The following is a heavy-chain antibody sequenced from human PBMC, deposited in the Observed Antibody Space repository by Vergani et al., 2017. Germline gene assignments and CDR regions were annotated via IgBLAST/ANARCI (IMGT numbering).Heavy chain of an antibody. D-gene: IGHD5-24*01. Sequence: QVQVVQSGAEVKKSGASVKVSCKTSGYTFSNYYMHWVRQAPGQGLEWMGIINPSGGHTNYAQKFQGRVTITADESTSTAYMELSSLRSEDTAVYYCARRGDGYNFGTDPGEYFQHWGQGTLVTVSS. CDR3: ARRGDGYNFGTDPGEYFQH. V-gene: IGHV1-46*01. CDR2: INPSGGHT. CDR1: GYTFSNYY. J-gene: IGHJ1*01.